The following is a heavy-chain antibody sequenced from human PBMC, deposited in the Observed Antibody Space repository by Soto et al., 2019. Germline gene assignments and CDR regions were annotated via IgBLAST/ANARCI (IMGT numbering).Heavy chain of an antibody. V-gene: IGHV4-30-2*01. CDR1: GGSISSGGYS. J-gene: IGHJ4*02. Sequence: QLQLQESGSGLVKPSQTLSLTCAVSGGSISSGGYSWSWIRQPPGKGLEWIGYIYHSGSTYYNPSLKRPITISIDRSKNQLSLKLSSVPAADTAVYYCARGMTTVTTLDYWGQGTLVTVSS. CDR3: ARGMTTVTTLDY. CDR2: IYHSGST. D-gene: IGHD4-4*01.